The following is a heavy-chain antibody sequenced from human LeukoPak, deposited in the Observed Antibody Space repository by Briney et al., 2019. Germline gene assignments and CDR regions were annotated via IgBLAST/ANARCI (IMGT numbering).Heavy chain of an antibody. J-gene: IGHJ5*02. Sequence: ASVKVSCKASGYTFTIYYMHWVRQAPGQGLEWVGIINPSGGSTSYAQKFRGRVTMTRDTSTSTVYMELSSLRSEDTAVYYCARDRDYCSSTSCQTFNWFDPWGQGTLVTVSS. CDR3: ARDRDYCSSTSCQTFNWFDP. D-gene: IGHD2-2*01. CDR2: INPSGGST. V-gene: IGHV1-46*01. CDR1: GYTFTIYY.